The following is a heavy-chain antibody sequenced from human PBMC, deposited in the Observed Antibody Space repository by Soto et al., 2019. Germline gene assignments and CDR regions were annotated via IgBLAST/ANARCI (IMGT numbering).Heavy chain of an antibody. J-gene: IGHJ5*01. CDR1: GGSISSGGYS. V-gene: IGHV4-61*08. Sequence: SETLSLTCAVSGGSISSGGYSWTWIRQPPGKGLEWVGYIYFGGTTSYNPSLRSRVTISLETSNSQFSLRLSSVTAADTAVYYCARLGAYYQSLDTRGPRTPVTVSS. CDR3: ARLGAYYQSLDT. CDR2: IYFGGTT. D-gene: IGHD2-21*01.